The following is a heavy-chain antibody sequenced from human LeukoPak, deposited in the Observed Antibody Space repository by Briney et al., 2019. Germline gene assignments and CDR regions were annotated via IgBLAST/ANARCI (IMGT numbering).Heavy chain of an antibody. Sequence: SQTLSLTCAISGDSIFTNNVAWNWIRQSPSRGLEWLGRTYYRSKWSFDYAVSVKSRITINADTSRNQFSLQLSSVTPEDTAVYYCARGKYTSFDNWGQGTLVTVSS. CDR3: ARGKYTSFDN. V-gene: IGHV6-1*01. D-gene: IGHD6-6*01. J-gene: IGHJ4*02. CDR2: TYYRSKWSF. CDR1: GDSIFTNNVA.